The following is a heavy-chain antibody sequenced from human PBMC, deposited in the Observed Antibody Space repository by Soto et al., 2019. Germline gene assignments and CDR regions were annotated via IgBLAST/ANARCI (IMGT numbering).Heavy chain of an antibody. Sequence: SQTCSLTCAVSGDSVASNSVAWIWIRQSPSRGLEWLGRTYYRSKWYNDYAVSVKSRITINPDTSKNQFSLQLNSVTPEDTAVYYCARGDLAAAALTCFDPWGQGTLVPVSP. CDR1: GDSVASNSVA. D-gene: IGHD6-13*01. CDR3: ARGDLAAAALTCFDP. V-gene: IGHV6-1*01. CDR2: TYYRSKWYN. J-gene: IGHJ5*02.